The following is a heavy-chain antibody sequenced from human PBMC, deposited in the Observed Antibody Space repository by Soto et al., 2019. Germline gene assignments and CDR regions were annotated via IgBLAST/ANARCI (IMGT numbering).Heavy chain of an antibody. V-gene: IGHV3-48*02. CDR3: ARDLQSNGWAYYFDY. D-gene: IGHD6-19*01. Sequence: EVHLVESGGGLVQPGGSLRLSCVASGFTFSDYSMNWVRQAPGKGLEWVSYISRSRGTTHYADSVQGRFTISRDNARNSLYLQMNSLRDEDTAVYYCARDLQSNGWAYYFDYWGQGTLVTVSS. J-gene: IGHJ4*02. CDR1: GFTFSDYS. CDR2: ISRSRGTT.